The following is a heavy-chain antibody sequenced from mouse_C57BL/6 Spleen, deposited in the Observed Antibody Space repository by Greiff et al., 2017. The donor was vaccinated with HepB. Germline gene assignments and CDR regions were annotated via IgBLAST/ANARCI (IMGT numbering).Heavy chain of an antibody. J-gene: IGHJ4*01. V-gene: IGHV1-69*01. CDR1: GYTFTSYW. CDR3: ARRDYSSYSYYAMDY. D-gene: IGHD2-5*01. Sequence: QVQLQQPGAELVMPGASVKLSCKASGYTFTSYWMHWVKQRPGQGLEWIGEIDPSDSYTNYNQKFKGKSTLTVDKSSSTAYMQLSSLTSEDSAVYYCARRDYSSYSYYAMDYWGQGTSVTVSS. CDR2: IDPSDSYT.